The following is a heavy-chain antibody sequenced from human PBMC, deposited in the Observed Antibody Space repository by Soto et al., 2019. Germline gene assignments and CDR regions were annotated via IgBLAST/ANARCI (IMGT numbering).Heavy chain of an antibody. D-gene: IGHD2-15*01. Sequence: PRLSCTASGFTFGDYAMSWVRQAPGKGLEWVGFIRSKAYGGTTEYAASVKGRFTISRDDSKSIAYLQMNSLKTEDTAVYYCTRVPYSDYYYYGMDVWGQGTTVTVSS. CDR3: TRVPYSDYYYYGMDV. J-gene: IGHJ6*02. V-gene: IGHV3-49*04. CDR2: IRSKAYGGTT. CDR1: GFTFGDYA.